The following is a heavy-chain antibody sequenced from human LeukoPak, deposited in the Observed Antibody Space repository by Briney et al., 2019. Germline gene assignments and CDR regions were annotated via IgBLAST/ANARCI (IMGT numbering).Heavy chain of an antibody. V-gene: IGHV3-48*03. CDR3: ARASGNYFNYFDY. Sequence: GGSLRLSCVASGLTFSNYERNWVRQAPGKGLDWVSYISGSGYPIYYADSVKGRFTISRDNAKNSLYLQMNSLRAEDTAVYYCARASGNYFNYFDYWGQGTLVTVSS. CDR1: GLTFSNYE. J-gene: IGHJ4*02. CDR2: ISGSGYPI. D-gene: IGHD1-26*01.